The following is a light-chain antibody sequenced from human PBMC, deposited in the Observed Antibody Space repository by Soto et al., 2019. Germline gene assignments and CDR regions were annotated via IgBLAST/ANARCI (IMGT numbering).Light chain of an antibody. CDR3: QQYYNWPRT. Sequence: EIVLTQSPATLSLSPGERATLSCRASQSVTNSLAWYQQKPGQAPRLLVYDASNRATGIPARISGSGSGTEFTLTISSLRSEDFAVYFCQQYYNWPRTFGQGTKVDIK. CDR1: QSVTNS. J-gene: IGKJ1*01. CDR2: DAS. V-gene: IGKV3-11*01.